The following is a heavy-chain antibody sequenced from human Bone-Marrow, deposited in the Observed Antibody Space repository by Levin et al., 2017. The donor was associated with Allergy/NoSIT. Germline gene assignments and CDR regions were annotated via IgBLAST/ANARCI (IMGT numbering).Heavy chain of an antibody. CDR1: GFAFNIYS. CDR3: ARGNPASWYLDQ. Sequence: GESLKISCETSGFAFNIYSMHWVRQAPGKGLEGVASIWYDGSKKYYADSVTGRFTISRDDSKNTLYVQMSDLRAEDTAVYFCARGNPASWYLDQWGQGTLVTVSS. J-gene: IGHJ4*02. V-gene: IGHV3-33*01. CDR2: IWYDGSKK. D-gene: IGHD6-13*01.